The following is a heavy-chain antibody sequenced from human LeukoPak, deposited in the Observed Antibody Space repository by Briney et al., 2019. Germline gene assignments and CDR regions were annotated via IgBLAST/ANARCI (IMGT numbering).Heavy chain of an antibody. J-gene: IGHJ6*02. CDR2: INHNGEMI. D-gene: IGHD3-10*01. CDR3: AKDFPSGLYYYGMDV. V-gene: IGHV3-48*01. Sequence: GGSLRLSCAASGFTFSNYVMSWVRQAPGKGLEWVSYINHNGEMIFYPDFVKGRFTISRDNAKNSLYLQMNSLRAEDTAVYYCAKDFPSGLYYYGMDVWGQGSTVTVSS. CDR1: GFTFSNYV.